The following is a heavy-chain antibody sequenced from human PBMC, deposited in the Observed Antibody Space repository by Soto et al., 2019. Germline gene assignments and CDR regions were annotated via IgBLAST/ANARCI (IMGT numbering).Heavy chain of an antibody. J-gene: IGHJ6*02. V-gene: IGHV3-30*18. Sequence: LRLSCAASGFTCSNFGMHWVRQAPGKGLEWVAALAYEGSHKYYADSVKGRFTISRDNSNDTLYLQMNSVRVDDTAVYYCAKDVTHNWNHASPLLYVMDVWREGPTFTV. D-gene: IGHD1-20*01. CDR3: AKDVTHNWNHASPLLYVMDV. CDR2: LAYEGSHK. CDR1: GFTCSNFG.